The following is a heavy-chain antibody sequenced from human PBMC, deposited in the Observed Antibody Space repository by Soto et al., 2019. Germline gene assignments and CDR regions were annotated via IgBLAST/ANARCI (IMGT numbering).Heavy chain of an antibody. D-gene: IGHD2-2*01. CDR3: ATTGVAMAYDS. V-gene: IGHV1-46*01. CDR1: GYTFTSYY. J-gene: IGHJ4*02. Sequence: GSVEVSCKASGYTFTSYYMHWVRQAPGQGLEWMGIINPSGGSTSYAQKFQGRVTMTRDTSTSTVYMELSSLRSEDTAVYYCATTGVAMAYDSWGQGTLLTVSS. CDR2: INPSGGST.